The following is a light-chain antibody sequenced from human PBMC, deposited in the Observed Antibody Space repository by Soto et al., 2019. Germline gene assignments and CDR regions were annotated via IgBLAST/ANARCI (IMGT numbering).Light chain of an antibody. CDR3: QQYKSYSRT. J-gene: IGKJ1*01. CDR2: DAS. V-gene: IGKV1-5*01. CDR1: QTISTW. Sequence: DIQVTQSPPTLSASVGDRVTITCRASQTISTWMAWYQQKPGKAPKLLVYDASTLQSGVASRFSGSGSGTEFTLIISGLQPDDSATYYCQQYKSYSRTFGQGTKVDIK.